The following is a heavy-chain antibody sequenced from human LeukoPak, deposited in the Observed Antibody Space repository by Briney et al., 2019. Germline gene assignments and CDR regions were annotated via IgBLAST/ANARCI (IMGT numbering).Heavy chain of an antibody. CDR3: ARDSSSSTDSHFDY. CDR1: GFTVSSYW. V-gene: IGHV3-74*01. J-gene: IGHJ4*02. D-gene: IGHD6-13*01. Sequence: GGSLRLSCAASGFTVSSYWMHWVRQAPGKGLVWVSRINSVGSSTRYADSVKGRFTISRDNAKNTLYLQMNSLRAEDTAVYYCARDSSSSTDSHFDYWGQGTLVTVSS. CDR2: INSVGSST.